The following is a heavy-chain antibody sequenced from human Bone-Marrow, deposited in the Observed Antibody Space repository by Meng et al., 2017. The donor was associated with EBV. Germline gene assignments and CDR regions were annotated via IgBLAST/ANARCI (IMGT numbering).Heavy chain of an antibody. V-gene: IGHV1-3*01. Sequence: QLVQSGDEVKMAGASLKVSCKASGYTFTSYAMHWVRQAPGQRLEWMGWINAGNGNPKYSQNFQVRVTITRDTSASTVHMELRSLRSEDTAVYYCARGQHDYAFDYWGQGTLVTVSS. CDR3: ARGQHDYAFDY. CDR1: GYTFTSYA. D-gene: IGHD4-17*01. J-gene: IGHJ4*02. CDR2: INAGNGNP.